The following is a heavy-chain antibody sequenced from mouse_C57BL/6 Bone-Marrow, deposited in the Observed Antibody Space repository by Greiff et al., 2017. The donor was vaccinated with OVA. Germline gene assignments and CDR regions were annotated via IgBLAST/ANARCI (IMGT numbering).Heavy chain of an antibody. J-gene: IGHJ1*03. V-gene: IGHV2-5*01. CDR2: LWRGGST. Sequence: VKLKESGPGLVQPSQCLSITCTVSGFSLTSYGVHWVRQSPGKGLEWLGVLWRGGSTDYNAAFMSRLSITKDNSKSQVFFKMNSLQSDDTAIYYCAKKGYFDVWGTGTTVTVSS. CDR3: AKKGYFDV. CDR1: GFSLTSYG.